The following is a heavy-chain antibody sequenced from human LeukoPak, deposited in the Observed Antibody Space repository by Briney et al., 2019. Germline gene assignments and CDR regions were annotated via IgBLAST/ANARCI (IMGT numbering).Heavy chain of an antibody. V-gene: IGHV3-23*01. CDR1: GLTFSNYA. Sequence: PGASLRLSCAASGLTFSNYAMSWVRQAPGKGLEWVSAITGSGGNTYYADSVKGRFTISRDNSKNTVFLQMNSLRAEDTAVYYCAKWGDYDVLTGYYVSDYWGQGTLLTVSS. D-gene: IGHD3-9*01. CDR2: ITGSGGNT. J-gene: IGHJ4*02. CDR3: AKWGDYDVLTGYYVSDY.